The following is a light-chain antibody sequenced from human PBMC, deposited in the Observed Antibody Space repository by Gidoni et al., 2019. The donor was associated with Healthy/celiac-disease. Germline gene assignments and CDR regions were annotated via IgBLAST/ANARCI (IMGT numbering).Light chain of an antibody. CDR3: QAWDSSTGV. CDR1: KLGFKY. J-gene: IGLJ2*01. V-gene: IGLV3-1*01. CDR2: QDS. Sequence: SYDLTQPPSVSVAPGQTASITCAGVKLGFKYVFWYQKKAGQSPVLVIYQDSKRPSGIPERFSGSNSGNTATLTISGTQAMDEADYYCQAWDSSTGVFGGGTKLTVL.